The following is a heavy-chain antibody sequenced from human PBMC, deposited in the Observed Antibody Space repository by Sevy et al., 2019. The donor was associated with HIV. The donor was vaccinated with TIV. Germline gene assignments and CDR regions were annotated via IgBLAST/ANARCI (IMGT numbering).Heavy chain of an antibody. CDR2: ISSSSSYI. CDR3: ARDAALSNYYDSSGYPNAFDI. J-gene: IGHJ3*02. D-gene: IGHD3-22*01. CDR1: GFTFSSYS. Sequence: GGSLRLSYAASGFTFSSYSMNWVRQAPGKGLEWVSSISSSSSYIYYADSVKGRFTISRDNAKNSLYLQMNSLRAEDTVVYYCARDAALSNYYDSSGYPNAFDIWGQGTMVTVSS. V-gene: IGHV3-21*01.